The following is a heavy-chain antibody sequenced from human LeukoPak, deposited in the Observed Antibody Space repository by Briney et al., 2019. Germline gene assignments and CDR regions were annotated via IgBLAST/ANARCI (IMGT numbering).Heavy chain of an antibody. V-gene: IGHV5-51*01. D-gene: IGHD2-2*01. Sequence: GESLKISCKGSGYSFTSYWIGWVRQMPGKGLEWMGITYPGDSDTRYSPSFQGQVTISADKSISTAYLQWSSLKASDTAMYYCARPYCSSTSCYGYFQHWGQGTLVTVSS. J-gene: IGHJ1*01. CDR3: ARPYCSSTSCYGYFQH. CDR2: TYPGDSDT. CDR1: GYSFTSYW.